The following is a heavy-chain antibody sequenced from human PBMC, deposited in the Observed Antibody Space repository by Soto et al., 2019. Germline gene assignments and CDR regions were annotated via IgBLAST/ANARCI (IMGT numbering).Heavy chain of an antibody. CDR3: ARRPSGWYLFDY. CDR1: GFSLSTSGLG. J-gene: IGHJ4*02. D-gene: IGHD6-19*01. CDR2: IYWNDDK. Sequence: QITLKESGPTLVRPTQTLTLTCTFSGFSLSTSGLGVGWIRQPPGKALEWLALIYWNDDKRYSPSLKARLTITKDTSKNQVVLTMTNMDPVDTATYYCARRPSGWYLFDYWGQGTLVTVSS. V-gene: IGHV2-5*01.